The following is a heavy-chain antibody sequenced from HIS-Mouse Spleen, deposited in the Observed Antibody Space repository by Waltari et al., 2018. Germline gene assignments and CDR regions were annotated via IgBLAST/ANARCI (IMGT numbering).Heavy chain of an antibody. CDR2: ISGSGGST. V-gene: IGHV3-23*01. Sequence: SYAMSWVRQAPGKGLGWVSAISGSGGSTYYEDSVKGRFTISRDNSKNTLYLQMNSLRAEDTAVYYCAKDVTGEGYWGQGTLVTVSS. J-gene: IGHJ4*02. CDR1: SYA. D-gene: IGHD7-27*01. CDR3: AKDVTGEGY.